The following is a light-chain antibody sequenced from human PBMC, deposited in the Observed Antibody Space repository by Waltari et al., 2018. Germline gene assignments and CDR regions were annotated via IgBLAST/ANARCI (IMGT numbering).Light chain of an antibody. V-gene: IGLV6-57*02. CDR3: QSYDGDRSWV. CDR1: GGSFSTNY. J-gene: IGLJ3*02. CDR2: ADN. Sequence: FILTQSHSVSESPGTTVPISCSGSGGSFSTNYVQWYQQRPGSAPTTVIYADNQRPSGVPDRFSGSVDSSSNSASLTISGLQTEDEADYYCQSYDGDRSWVFGGGTKLTVL.